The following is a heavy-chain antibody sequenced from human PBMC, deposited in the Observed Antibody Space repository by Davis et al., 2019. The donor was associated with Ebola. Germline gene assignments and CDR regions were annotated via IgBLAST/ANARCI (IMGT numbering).Heavy chain of an antibody. V-gene: IGHV4-39*01. D-gene: IGHD3-22*01. J-gene: IGHJ4*02. CDR2: IYYSGST. CDR1: GGSISSSSYY. CDR3: ASSSGYTIEVMIDY. Sequence: PSETLSLTCTVSGGSISSSSYYWGWIRQPPGKGLEWIGSIYYSGSTYYNPSLKSRVTISVDTSKNQFSLKLSSVTAADTAVYYCASSSGYTIEVMIDYWGQGTLVTVSS.